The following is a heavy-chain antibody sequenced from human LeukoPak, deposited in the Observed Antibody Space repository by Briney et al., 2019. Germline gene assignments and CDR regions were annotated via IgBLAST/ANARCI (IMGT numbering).Heavy chain of an antibody. Sequence: GGSLRLSCAAPGFTFDDYGMNWVRQAPGKGLEWVSGINWNGGSTAYADSVKGRFTISRDNAKNSLYLQMSSLRAEDTAFYYCARDIAAAGPYYFDYWGQGTLVTVSS. J-gene: IGHJ4*02. CDR2: INWNGGST. V-gene: IGHV3-20*04. CDR3: ARDIAAAGPYYFDY. D-gene: IGHD6-13*01. CDR1: GFTFDDYG.